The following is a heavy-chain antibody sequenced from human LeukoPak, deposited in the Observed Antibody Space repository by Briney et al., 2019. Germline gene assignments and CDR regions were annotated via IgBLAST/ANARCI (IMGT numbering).Heavy chain of an antibody. CDR2: IYYSGST. CDR1: GVSISSGDYY. V-gene: IGHV4-30-4*01. CDR3: ARPYYYDSRIDP. D-gene: IGHD3-22*01. J-gene: IGHJ5*02. Sequence: SETLSLTCTVPGVSISSGDYYWSWIRQPPGKGLEWIGYIYYSGSTYYNPSLKSRVTISVDTSKNQLSLKLSSVTAADTAGYYCARPYYYDSRIDPWGQGTLVTVSS.